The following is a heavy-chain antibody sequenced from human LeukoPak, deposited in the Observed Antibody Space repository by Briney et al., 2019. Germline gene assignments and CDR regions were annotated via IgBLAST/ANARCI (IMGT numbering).Heavy chain of an antibody. CDR3: ARDRILTGYYNWFDP. Sequence: GASVKVSCKASGGTFSSYAISWVRQAPGQGLEWMGGIIPIFGTANYAQKFQGRVTITADESTSTAYMELSSLRSEDTAVSYCARDRILTGYYNWFDPWGQGTLVTVSS. CDR1: GGTFSSYA. CDR2: IIPIFGTA. J-gene: IGHJ5*02. D-gene: IGHD3-9*01. V-gene: IGHV1-69*13.